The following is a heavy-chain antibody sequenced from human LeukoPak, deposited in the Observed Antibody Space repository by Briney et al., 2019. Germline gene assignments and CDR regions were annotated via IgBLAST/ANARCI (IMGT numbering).Heavy chain of an antibody. D-gene: IGHD2-2*01. Sequence: GGSLRLSCAASGFTFSSYGMHWVRQAPGKGLEWVAFIRYDGSNKYYADSVKGRFTISRDNSKNTLYLQMNNLRAEDTAVYYCAKEAEYCSSTSCYWPFDPWGQGTLVTVSS. CDR1: GFTFSSYG. V-gene: IGHV3-30*02. CDR2: IRYDGSNK. J-gene: IGHJ5*02. CDR3: AKEAEYCSSTSCYWPFDP.